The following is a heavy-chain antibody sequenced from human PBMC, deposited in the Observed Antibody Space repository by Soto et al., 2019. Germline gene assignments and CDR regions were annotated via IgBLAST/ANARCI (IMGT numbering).Heavy chain of an antibody. CDR3: AKRCWYDGSGLWDY. D-gene: IGHD3-22*01. CDR1: GFTFSSYA. Sequence: EVQLLESGGGLVQPGGSLRLSCAASGFTFSSYAMSWVRQAPGKGLEWVSAISSSGDSTYYTDSVKGRFTICRDNSKNTLYLQMNSLRDEDTAVYYCAKRCWYDGSGLWDYWGQGSLVTVSS. V-gene: IGHV3-23*01. CDR2: ISSSGDST. J-gene: IGHJ4*02.